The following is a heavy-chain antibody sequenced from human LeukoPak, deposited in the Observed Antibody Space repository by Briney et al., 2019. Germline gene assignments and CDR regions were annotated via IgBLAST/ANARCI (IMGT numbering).Heavy chain of an antibody. CDR1: GYSFTNYW. D-gene: IGHD1-7*01. V-gene: IGHV5-51*01. CDR3: ARREATTEYFDF. J-gene: IGHJ4*02. Sequence: GESLKISCKGSGYSFTNYWIAWVRQLPGKGLEWMGVIYPGDSDTRYNPSFQGQVTISADRSFGTAYLQWGSPKASDSAMYYCARREATTEYFDFWGQGTLVTVSS. CDR2: IYPGDSDT.